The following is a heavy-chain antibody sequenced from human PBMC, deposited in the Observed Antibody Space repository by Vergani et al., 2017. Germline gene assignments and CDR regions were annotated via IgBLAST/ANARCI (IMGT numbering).Heavy chain of an antibody. CDR1: GGSISSGDYY. J-gene: IGHJ4*02. Sequence: QVQLQESGPGLVKPSQTLSLTCTVSGGSISSGDYYWSWIRQPPGKGLEWIGYIYYSGSTYYNPSLKSRVTISVDTSKNQFSLKLSSVTAADTAVYYCARAFLSRYYDSSGYVDYWGQGTLVTVSS. D-gene: IGHD3-22*01. CDR2: IYYSGST. V-gene: IGHV4-30-4*08. CDR3: ARAFLSRYYDSSGYVDY.